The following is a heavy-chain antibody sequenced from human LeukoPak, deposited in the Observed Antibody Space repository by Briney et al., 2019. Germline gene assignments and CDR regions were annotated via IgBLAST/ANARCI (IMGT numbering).Heavy chain of an antibody. CDR2: ISGGGGST. CDR3: ARGGQSITIFGVVSSPSDY. D-gene: IGHD3-3*01. J-gene: IGHJ4*02. Sequence: GGSLRLSCAASGFTFSSYAMSWVRQAPGKGLEWVSAISGGGGSTYYADSVKGRFTISRDNSKNTLWLQMNSLRAEDTAVYYCARGGQSITIFGVVSSPSDYWGQGTLVTVSS. V-gene: IGHV3-23*01. CDR1: GFTFSSYA.